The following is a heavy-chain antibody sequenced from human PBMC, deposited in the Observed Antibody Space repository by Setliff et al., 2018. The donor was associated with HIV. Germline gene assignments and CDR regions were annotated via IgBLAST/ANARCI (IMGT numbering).Heavy chain of an antibody. Sequence: PGGSLRLSCLASGFTFNSYAITWVRQTPGKGLEWVSAISGSGGGTYYADSVKGRFTISRDNSKNTLYLQMNNLRAEDTAVYYCARGGGSGDYWGQGILVTVSS. CDR2: ISGSGGGT. CDR3: ARGGGSGDY. D-gene: IGHD3-10*01. J-gene: IGHJ4*02. V-gene: IGHV3-23*01. CDR1: GFTFNSYA.